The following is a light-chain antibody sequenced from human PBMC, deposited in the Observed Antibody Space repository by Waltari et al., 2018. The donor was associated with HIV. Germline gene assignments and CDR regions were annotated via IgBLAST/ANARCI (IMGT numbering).Light chain of an antibody. CDR3: QQYNHWPPYT. CDR1: QSVNSH. Sequence: EVVMTQSPATLSVSPGERATLSCRASQSVNSHLAWYQHKPGQAPRLLIYGASSGSGTEFTLTISSLQSEDFAVYYCQQYNHWPPYTFGQGTKLEIK. V-gene: IGKV3-15*01. J-gene: IGKJ2*01. CDR2: GAS.